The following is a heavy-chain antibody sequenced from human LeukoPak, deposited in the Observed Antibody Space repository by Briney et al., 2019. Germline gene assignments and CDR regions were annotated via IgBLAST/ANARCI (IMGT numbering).Heavy chain of an antibody. CDR1: GFTFSNYW. CDR2: IGQDGGEK. D-gene: IGHD3-10*01. CDR3: AKDRLRYYGSGSSIDY. Sequence: GGSLRLSCAASGFTFSNYWMTWVRQAPGKGLEWVANIGQDGGEKYYVDSVKGRFTISRDNTKDSLYLQMNSLRAEDTAVYYCAKDRLRYYGSGSSIDYWGQGTLVTVSS. J-gene: IGHJ4*02. V-gene: IGHV3-7*01.